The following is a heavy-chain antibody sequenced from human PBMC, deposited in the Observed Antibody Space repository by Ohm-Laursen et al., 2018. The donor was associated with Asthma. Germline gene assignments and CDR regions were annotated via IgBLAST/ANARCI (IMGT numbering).Heavy chain of an antibody. CDR2: ITYDGSSQ. Sequence: SLRLSCTASGFTFSSFSMHWVRQAPGKGLEWVAVITYDGSSQHYADSVKGRFTVSRDNTKNTMYLQMNSLSAEDTAMYYCARDVVCGSNDGFDIWGQGTMVTVS. CDR3: ARDVVCGSNDGFDI. V-gene: IGHV3-30-3*01. CDR1: GFTFSSFS. D-gene: IGHD2-21*01. J-gene: IGHJ3*02.